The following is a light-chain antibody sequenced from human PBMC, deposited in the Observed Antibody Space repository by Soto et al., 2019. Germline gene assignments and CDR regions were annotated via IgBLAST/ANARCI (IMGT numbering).Light chain of an antibody. V-gene: IGLV2-14*01. Sequence: QSVLTQPASVSGAPGQSITMSCTGTSSDVGGYKYVSWYQQHPGKVPKLMIYEVSNRPSGVSNRFSGSKSGNTASLTISGLQAEDEADYYCSSYTSSNTYAFGTGTKV. CDR3: SSYTSSNTYA. J-gene: IGLJ1*01. CDR1: SSDVGGYKY. CDR2: EVS.